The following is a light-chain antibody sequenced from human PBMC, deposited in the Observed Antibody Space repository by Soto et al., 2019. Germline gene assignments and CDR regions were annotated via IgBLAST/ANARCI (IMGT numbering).Light chain of an antibody. CDR2: DVS. Sequence: QSALTQPRSVSGSPGQSVTISWTGTSSDVGTYNYVSWYQQHPGKAPKLMIYDVSKRPSGVPDRFSGSKSGNTASLTISGLQAEDEADYYCCSYVGSYTFDVFGTGTKLTVL. V-gene: IGLV2-11*01. CDR1: SSDVGTYNY. CDR3: CSYVGSYTFDV. J-gene: IGLJ1*01.